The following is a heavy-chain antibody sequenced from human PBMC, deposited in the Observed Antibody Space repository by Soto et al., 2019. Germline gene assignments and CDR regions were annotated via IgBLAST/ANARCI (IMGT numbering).Heavy chain of an antibody. CDR3: ARKRLVPAAIPTSAFDY. CDR1: GGSISSGAYY. D-gene: IGHD2-2*01. Sequence: SETLSLTCTVSGGSISSGAYYWSWIRLHPGKGLEWIGYIYYSGSTYYNPSLKSRVTISVDTSKNQFSLKLSSVTAADTAVYYCARKRLVPAAIPTSAFDYWGQGTLVTVSS. CDR2: IYYSGST. J-gene: IGHJ4*02. V-gene: IGHV4-31*03.